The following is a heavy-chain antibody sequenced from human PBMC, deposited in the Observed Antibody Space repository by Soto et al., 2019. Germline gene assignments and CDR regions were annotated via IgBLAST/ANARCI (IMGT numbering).Heavy chain of an antibody. CDR2: IYPGDSDT. V-gene: IGHV5-51*01. CDR3: GRQGDRYGDDHYYGMDI. CDR1: GYSFSNYW. J-gene: IGHJ6*02. Sequence: GESLKISWKGSGYSFSNYWIAWVRQMPGKGLEWMGIIYPGDSDTRYSPSFQGQVTISADKSISTAYLQWSSLKASDTAMYYCGRQGDRYGDDHYYGMDIWGQGTTVTVSS. D-gene: IGHD5-18*01.